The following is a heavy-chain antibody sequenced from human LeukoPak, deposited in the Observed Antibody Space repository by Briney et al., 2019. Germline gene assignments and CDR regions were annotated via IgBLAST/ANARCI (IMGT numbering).Heavy chain of an antibody. CDR2: IYYSGST. V-gene: IGHV4-39*01. D-gene: IGHD4-17*01. Sequence: PSETLSLTCTVSGGSISSSSYYWGWIRQPQGKGWEWIVSIYYSGSTYYNPSLKSRVTISVDTSKNQFSLKLSSVTAADTAVYYCARLSTVTTLHAFDIWGQGTMVTVSS. CDR3: ARLSTVTTLHAFDI. CDR1: GGSISSSSYY. J-gene: IGHJ3*02.